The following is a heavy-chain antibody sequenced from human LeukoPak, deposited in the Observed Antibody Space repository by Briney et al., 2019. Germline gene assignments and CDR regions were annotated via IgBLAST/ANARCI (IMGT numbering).Heavy chain of an antibody. J-gene: IGHJ3*02. CDR1: VYSFTDYW. Sequence: GESLKISCKGSVYSFTDYWICLVRQMPGEGLQWMGIIYPDDSDIRYSPSFQGQVTISADKSIITAFLQWSSLKASDTAMYYCARHGRGSRSPNAFDIWGQGTMVTVSS. CDR3: ARHGRGSRSPNAFDI. D-gene: IGHD3-10*01. V-gene: IGHV5-51*01. CDR2: IYPDDSDI.